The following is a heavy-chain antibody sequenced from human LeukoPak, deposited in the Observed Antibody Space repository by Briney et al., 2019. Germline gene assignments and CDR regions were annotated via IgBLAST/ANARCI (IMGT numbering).Heavy chain of an antibody. V-gene: IGHV5-10-1*01. Sequence: GESLRISCKGSGYSFTSYWISWVRQMPGKGLEWMGRIDPSDSYTNYSPSFQGHVTISADKSISTAYLQWSSLKASDTAMYYCAIEARSLDYYYGMDVCGKGTTVTVSS. J-gene: IGHJ6*04. CDR1: GYSFTSYW. CDR2: IDPSDSYT. CDR3: AIEARSLDYYYGMDV.